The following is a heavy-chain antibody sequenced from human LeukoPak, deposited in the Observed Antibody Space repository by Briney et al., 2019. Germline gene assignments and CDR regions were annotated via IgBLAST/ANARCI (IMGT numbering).Heavy chain of an antibody. V-gene: IGHV1-2*02. D-gene: IGHD3-10*01. CDR3: ARGGSGSYFSWLDP. CDR2: INPNSSGT. Sequence: ASVKVSCKASGYTFTGYYIQWVRQAPGQGLECMGWINPNSSGTNYAQKFQGRVTMTGDTSISTAYMELSRLRSDGTAVYYCARGGSGSYFSWLDPWGQGTLVTVSS. J-gene: IGHJ5*02. CDR1: GYTFTGYY.